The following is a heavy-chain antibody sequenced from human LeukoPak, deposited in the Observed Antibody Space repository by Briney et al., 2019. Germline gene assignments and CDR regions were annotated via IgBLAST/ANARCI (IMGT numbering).Heavy chain of an antibody. CDR2: MWYDGSNK. V-gene: IGHV3-33*01. CDR3: TTNPNKYSRDY. D-gene: IGHD6-6*01. J-gene: IGHJ4*02. CDR1: GFTFSNNG. Sequence: GGSLRLSCTASGFTFSNNGMHWVRQAPGKGLEWVAVMWYDGSNKYYADSVKGRFTISRDNSKNTLSLQMNSLRAEDTAVYYCTTNPNKYSRDYWGQGTLVTVSS.